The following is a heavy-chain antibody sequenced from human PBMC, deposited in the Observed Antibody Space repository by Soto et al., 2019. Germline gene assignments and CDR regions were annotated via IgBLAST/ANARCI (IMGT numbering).Heavy chain of an antibody. V-gene: IGHV2-5*02. Sequence: QITLNESGPTLVKPTQTLTLTCTFSGFSRTTSGVGVGWIRQPPGKAVEGLALIYWDYDKRYSASLKSRLTINKDTPRNQVALTMTTMDPVDTATSSGAHRYGFGEFDSWGQGTLVTVSS. CDR1: GFSRTTSGVG. J-gene: IGHJ5*01. CDR3: AHRYGFGEFDS. CDR2: IYWDYDK. D-gene: IGHD3-10*01.